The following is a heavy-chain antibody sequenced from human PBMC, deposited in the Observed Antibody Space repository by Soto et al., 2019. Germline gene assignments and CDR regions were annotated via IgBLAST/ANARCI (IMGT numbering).Heavy chain of an antibody. Sequence: QLQLQESGTGLVKPAETLSLTCTVSSGSTTSSPYYWGWIRQSPGEGLEWIGSISYSGTTYYNPSLESRVTISVDTSKNQFSLMLGSVTASDTAVYYCARSKGGNVYYCYYGIDVWGQGTTVTVSS. V-gene: IGHV4-39*01. CDR2: ISYSGTT. D-gene: IGHD4-4*01. CDR3: ARSKGGNVYYCYYGIDV. CDR1: SGSTTSSPYY. J-gene: IGHJ6*02.